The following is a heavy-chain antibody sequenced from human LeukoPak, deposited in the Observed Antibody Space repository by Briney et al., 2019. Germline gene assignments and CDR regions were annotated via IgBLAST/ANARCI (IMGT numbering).Heavy chain of an antibody. Sequence: PGGSLRLSCAASGFTFSSYSMNWVRQAPGKGLEWVSSISSSSSYIYYADSVKGRFTISRDNAKNSLYLQMNSLRAEDTAVYYCARVPRLVPAARHSYGDYRKYYYYYMDVWGKGATVTISS. D-gene: IGHD2-2*01. J-gene: IGHJ6*03. CDR2: ISSSSSYI. V-gene: IGHV3-21*01. CDR1: GFTFSSYS. CDR3: ARVPRLVPAARHSYGDYRKYYYYYMDV.